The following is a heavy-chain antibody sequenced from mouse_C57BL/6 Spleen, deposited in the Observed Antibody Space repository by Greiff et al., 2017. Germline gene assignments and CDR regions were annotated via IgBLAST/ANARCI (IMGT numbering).Heavy chain of an antibody. CDR2: ISLKSDNYAT. V-gene: IGHV6-3*01. Sequence: EVQGVESGGGLVQPGGSLKLSCVASGFTFSNSWMNWVRQSPEKGLEWVAQISLKSDNYATHYAESVKGRFTISREDSKSRVYLQMNNLRAEDTGIYYCTGLGVDYFDYWGQGTTLTGSS. J-gene: IGHJ2*01. CDR1: GFTFSNSW. D-gene: IGHD4-1*01. CDR3: TGLGVDYFDY.